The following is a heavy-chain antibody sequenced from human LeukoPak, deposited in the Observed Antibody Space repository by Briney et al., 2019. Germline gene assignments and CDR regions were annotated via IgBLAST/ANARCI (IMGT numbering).Heavy chain of an antibody. J-gene: IGHJ5*02. CDR1: GYTLTELS. Sequence: ASVKVSCKVSGYTLTELSMHWVRQAPGKGIEWMGGFDPEDGETIYAQKFQGRVTMTEDTSTDTAYMELSSLRSEDTAVYYCATDRRDRPAAMGQWFDHWGQGTLVTVSS. V-gene: IGHV1-24*01. CDR2: FDPEDGET. D-gene: IGHD2-2*01. CDR3: ATDRRDRPAAMGQWFDH.